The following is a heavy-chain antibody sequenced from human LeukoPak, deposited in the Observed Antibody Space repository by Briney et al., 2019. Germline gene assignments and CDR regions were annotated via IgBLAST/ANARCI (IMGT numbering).Heavy chain of an antibody. D-gene: IGHD3-9*01. CDR1: GFTFSSYG. J-gene: IGHJ4*02. V-gene: IGHV3-30*18. CDR2: ISYDGSNK. Sequence: GGSLRLSCAASGFTFSSYGMHWVRQAPGKGLEWVAVISYDGSNKYYADSGKGRFTISRDNSKNTLYLQMNSLRAEDTAVYYCAKSAHFDWLQYWGQGTLVTVSS. CDR3: AKSAHFDWLQY.